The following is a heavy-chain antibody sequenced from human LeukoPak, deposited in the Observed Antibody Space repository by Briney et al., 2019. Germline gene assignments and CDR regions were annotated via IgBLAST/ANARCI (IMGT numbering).Heavy chain of an antibody. CDR1: GGSISSSSYY. J-gene: IGHJ4*02. CDR3: ARGHAVAGTDHAYYFDY. Sequence: SETLSLTYTVSGGSISSSSYYWGRIRQPPGKGLEWIGSIYSSGSTYYNPSLKSRVTISVDTSKNQFSLKLSSVTAADTAVYYCARGHAVAGTDHAYYFDYWGQGTLVTVSS. CDR2: IYSSGST. V-gene: IGHV4-39*01. D-gene: IGHD6-19*01.